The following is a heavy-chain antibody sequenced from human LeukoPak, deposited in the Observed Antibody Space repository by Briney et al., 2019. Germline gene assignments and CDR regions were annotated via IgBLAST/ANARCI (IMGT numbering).Heavy chain of an antibody. Sequence: ASVKVSCKASGYTFTGYYMHGVRQAPGQGLEWMGWINPNSGGTNYAQKFQGRVTMTRDTSISTAYMELSRLRADDTAVYYCARDRHSSSHAFDIWGQGTMVTVSS. V-gene: IGHV1-2*02. CDR3: ARDRHSSSHAFDI. D-gene: IGHD6-13*01. CDR1: GYTFTGYY. J-gene: IGHJ3*02. CDR2: INPNSGGT.